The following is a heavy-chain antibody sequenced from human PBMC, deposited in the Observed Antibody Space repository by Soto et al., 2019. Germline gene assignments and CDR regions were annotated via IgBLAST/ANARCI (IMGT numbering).Heavy chain of an antibody. V-gene: IGHV3-23*01. CDR2: ISAGVIDT. D-gene: IGHD6-13*01. J-gene: IGHJ4*02. Sequence: EVQLLESGEALVQPGGSLRLSCAASGFTYNIYAMSWVRQAPGKGLEWVSGISAGVIDTYYADSVKGRFTVSRDDSKNTLYLQMNSPRADDTAVYYCAKQFSSSTWYPFDHWGRGTLVTVSS. CDR3: AKQFSSSTWYPFDH. CDR1: GFTYNIYA.